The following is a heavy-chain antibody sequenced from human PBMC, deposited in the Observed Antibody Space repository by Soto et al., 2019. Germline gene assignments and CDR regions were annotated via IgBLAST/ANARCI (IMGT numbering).Heavy chain of an antibody. CDR3: ATEQQLGYYYYGMDV. CDR2: IIPIFGTA. Sequence: SVKVSCKASGGTFSSYAISWVRQAPGQGLEWMGGIIPIFGTANYAQKFQGRVTITADESTSTAYMELSSLRSEDTAVYYCATEQQLGYYYYGMDVWGQGTTVTVSS. J-gene: IGHJ6*02. CDR1: GGTFSSYA. D-gene: IGHD6-13*01. V-gene: IGHV1-69*13.